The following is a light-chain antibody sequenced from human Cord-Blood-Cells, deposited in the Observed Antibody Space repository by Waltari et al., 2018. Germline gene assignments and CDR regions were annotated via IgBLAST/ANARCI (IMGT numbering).Light chain of an antibody. J-gene: IGLJ1*01. CDR3: CSYAGSSTYV. CDR2: EGS. V-gene: IGLV2-23*01. Sequence: QSALTQPASVSGSPGQSITIPCTGTSSDDGSYNLVSWYQQHPGKAPKLMIYEGSKRPSGVSNRFSGSKSGNTASLTISGLQAEDEADYYCCSYAGSSTYVFGTWTKVTVL. CDR1: SSDDGSYNL.